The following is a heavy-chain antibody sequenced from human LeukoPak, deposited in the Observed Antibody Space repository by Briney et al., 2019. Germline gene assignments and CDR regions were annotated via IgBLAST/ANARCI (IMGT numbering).Heavy chain of an antibody. CDR1: GYTFTGYY. J-gene: IGHJ6*03. CDR2: INPNSGGT. V-gene: IGHV1-2*02. D-gene: IGHD1-26*01. Sequence: ASVKVSCKASGYTFTGYYMHWVRQAPEQGLEWMGWINPNSGGTNYAQKFQGRVTMTRDTSISTAYMELSRLRSDDTAVYYCARGGSYLEYYYYYYMDVWGKGTTVTVSS. CDR3: ARGGSYLEYYYYYYMDV.